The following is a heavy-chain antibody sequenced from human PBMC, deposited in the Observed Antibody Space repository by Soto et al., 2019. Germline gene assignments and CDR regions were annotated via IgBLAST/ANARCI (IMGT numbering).Heavy chain of an antibody. CDR3: AKGYGKNWCDP. CDR2: ISGSGGST. V-gene: IGHV3-23*01. D-gene: IGHD4-17*01. Sequence: EVQLLESGGGLVQPGGSLRLSCAASGFTFSSYAMRWVRQAPGKGLEWVSAISGSGGSTYYADSVKGRFTISRDNSKNTLDLQMNRLRAEDTAVYYCAKGYGKNWCDPWGQGTLVTVSS. J-gene: IGHJ5*02. CDR1: GFTFSSYA.